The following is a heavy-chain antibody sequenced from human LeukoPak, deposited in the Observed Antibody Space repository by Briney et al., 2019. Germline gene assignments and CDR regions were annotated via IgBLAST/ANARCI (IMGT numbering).Heavy chain of an antibody. J-gene: IGHJ4*02. CDR1: GGSFSGYY. CDR2: IYYSGST. CDR3: ARGYYYGSGSSYFDY. V-gene: IGHV4-34*01. Sequence: SETLSLTCAVYGGSFSGYYWSWIRQPPGKGLEWIGSIYYSGSTYYNPSLKSRVTISVDTSKNQFSLKLSSVTAADTAVYYCARGYYYGSGSSYFDYWGQGTLVTVSS. D-gene: IGHD3-10*01.